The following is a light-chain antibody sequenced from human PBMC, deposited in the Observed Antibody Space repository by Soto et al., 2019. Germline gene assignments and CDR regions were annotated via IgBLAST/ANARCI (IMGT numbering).Light chain of an antibody. CDR1: SSDIGIYNF. V-gene: IGLV2-14*03. CDR3: NSYTSASTYV. Sequence: QSALTQPASVSGSPGQSITIFCTGTSSDIGIYNFVSWYQQHPGKAPKLMIYNVYIRPSGVSRRFSGSKSGNTASLTISWRQAEDEADYYCNSYTSASTYVFGTGTKLTVL. CDR2: NVY. J-gene: IGLJ1*01.